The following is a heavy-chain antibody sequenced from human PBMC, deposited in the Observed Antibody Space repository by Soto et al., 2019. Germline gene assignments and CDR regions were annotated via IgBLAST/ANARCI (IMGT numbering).Heavy chain of an antibody. Sequence: QVQLVQSGAEVKKPGSSVKVSCKASGGTFSSYTISWVRQAPGQGLEWMGRINPSLGKANYAQKFQGRVTITTDKPPSTAYMELSSLRSEDTAVYYCARGGGPYRSGGSCWLDYWGQGTLVTVSS. J-gene: IGHJ4*02. D-gene: IGHD2-15*01. CDR1: GGTFSSYT. V-gene: IGHV1-69*08. CDR3: ARGGGPYRSGGSCWLDY. CDR2: INPSLGKA.